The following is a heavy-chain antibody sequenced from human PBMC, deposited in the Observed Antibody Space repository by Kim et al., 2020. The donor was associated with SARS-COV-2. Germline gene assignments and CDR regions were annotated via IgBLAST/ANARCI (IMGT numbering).Heavy chain of an antibody. CDR3: ARSPTIFGPEPSYFDY. V-gene: IGHV3-66*02. J-gene: IGHJ4*02. D-gene: IGHD3-3*01. CDR2: IYSGGST. CDR1: GFTVSSNY. Sequence: GGSLRLSCAASGFTVSSNYMSWVRQAPGKGLEWVSVIYSGGSTYYADSVKGRFTISRDNSKNTLYLQMNSLRAEDTAVYYCARSPTIFGPEPSYFDYWGQGTLVTVSS.